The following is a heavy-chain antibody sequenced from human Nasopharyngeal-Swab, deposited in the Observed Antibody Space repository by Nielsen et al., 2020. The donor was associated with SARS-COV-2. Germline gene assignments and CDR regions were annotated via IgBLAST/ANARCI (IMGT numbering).Heavy chain of an antibody. V-gene: IGHV3-7*03. D-gene: IGHD6-13*01. CDR1: GFPFSSYW. Sequence: GESLKISCAASGFPFSSYWMSWVRQAPGKGLEWVANIKQDGSEKYYVDSVKGRFTISRDNSKNSLYLQMNSLRAEDTAVYYCARDSGIAAACDYWGQGTLVTVSS. CDR2: IKQDGSEK. CDR3: ARDSGIAAACDY. J-gene: IGHJ4*02.